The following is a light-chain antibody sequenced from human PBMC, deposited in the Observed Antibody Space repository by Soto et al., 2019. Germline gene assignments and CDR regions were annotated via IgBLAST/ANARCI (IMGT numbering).Light chain of an antibody. CDR1: ASDVGSSNL. CDR3: CSFASSSTVYV. CDR2: EGR. Sequence: QSALTQPASVSGSPGQSITISCTGTASDVGSSNLVSWYQQYPGKAPKLIIYEGRRRPSGVSGRFSGAKSGNTASLTISGLQAEDEADYYCCSFASSSTVYVFGTGTKLTVL. V-gene: IGLV2-23*01. J-gene: IGLJ1*01.